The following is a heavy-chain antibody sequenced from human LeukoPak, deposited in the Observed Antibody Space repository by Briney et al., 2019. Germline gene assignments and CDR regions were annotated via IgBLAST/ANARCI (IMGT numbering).Heavy chain of an antibody. CDR3: ARDVVRYCSSTSCNGGF. CDR1: GFTFSSYA. D-gene: IGHD2-2*01. J-gene: IGHJ4*02. Sequence: PGRSLRLSCAASGFTFSSYAMHWVRQAPGKGLEWVAVISYDGSNKYYADSVKGRFTISRDNSKNTLYLQMNSLRAEDTAVYYCARDVVRYCSSTSCNGGFWGQGTLVTVSS. V-gene: IGHV3-30-3*01. CDR2: ISYDGSNK.